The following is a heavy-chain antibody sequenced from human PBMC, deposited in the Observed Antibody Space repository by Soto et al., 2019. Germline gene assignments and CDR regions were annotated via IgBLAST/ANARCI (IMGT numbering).Heavy chain of an antibody. J-gene: IGHJ6*02. D-gene: IGHD5-18*01. Sequence: ASVKVSCKASGYTFTGYYMHWVRQAPGQGLEWMGWINPNSGGTNYAQKFQGWVTMTRDTSISTAYMELSRLRSDDTAVYYCARDSVALTAMVSHYYYGMDVWGQGTTVTVSS. CDR2: INPNSGGT. V-gene: IGHV1-2*04. CDR1: GYTFTGYY. CDR3: ARDSVALTAMVSHYYYGMDV.